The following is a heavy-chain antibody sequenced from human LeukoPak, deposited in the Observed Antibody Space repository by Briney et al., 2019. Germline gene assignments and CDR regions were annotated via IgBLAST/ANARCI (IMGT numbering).Heavy chain of an antibody. D-gene: IGHD3-10*01. CDR1: GYTFTGHY. V-gene: IGHV1-2*02. CDR2: INPNSGGT. CDR3: ARVDDYYGSGSYPDY. J-gene: IGHJ4*02. Sequence: ASVKVSCKASGYTFTGHYMHWVRQAPGQGLEWMGWINPNSGGTNYAQKFQGRVTMTRDTSISTAYMELSRLRSDDTAVYYCARVDDYYGSGSYPDYWGQGTLVTVSS.